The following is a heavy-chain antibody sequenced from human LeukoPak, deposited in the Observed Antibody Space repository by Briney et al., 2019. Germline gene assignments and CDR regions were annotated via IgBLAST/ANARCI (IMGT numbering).Heavy chain of an antibody. CDR1: GIPFNTYG. J-gene: IGHJ4*02. V-gene: IGHV3-30*18. Sequence: PGRSLRLSCTASGIPFNTYGMHWVRQAPGKGLEWVAVISFDGSTKYYTDSAKGRFTISRDNSRNTLYLQTSSLRAEDTAVYYCAKLPVDTDAYWGQGTLVTVSS. CDR3: AKLPVDTDAY. CDR2: ISFDGSTK. D-gene: IGHD5-18*01.